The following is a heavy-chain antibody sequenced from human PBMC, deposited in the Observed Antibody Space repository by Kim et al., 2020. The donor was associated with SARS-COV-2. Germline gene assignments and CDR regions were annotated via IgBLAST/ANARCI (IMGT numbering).Heavy chain of an antibody. CDR2: ISNGGAGT. V-gene: IGHV3-23*01. CDR3: AKDLGARGGGATRHI. J-gene: IGHJ3*02. CDR1: GFTFDSYA. Sequence: GGSLRLSCSASGFTFDSYAMSWVRQPPGKGLEWVSSISNGGAGTYLTDSVRGRFTISRDNSENTLYLQMNSLRVDDTAIYFCAKDLGARGGGATRHIWGQGTAVTVSS. D-gene: IGHD3-16*01.